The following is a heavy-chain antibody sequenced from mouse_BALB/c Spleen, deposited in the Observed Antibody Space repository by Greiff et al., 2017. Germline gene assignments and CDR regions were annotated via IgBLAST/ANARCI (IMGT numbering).Heavy chain of an antibody. J-gene: IGHJ4*01. Sequence: EVKLMESGGGLVQPGGSLKLSCAASGFPFSSYTMSWVRQTPEKRLAWVAYISNGGGSTYYPDTVKGRFTISRDNAKNTLYLQMSSLKSEDTAMYYCARYYYGSYAMDYWGQGTSVTVSA. CDR2: ISNGGGST. CDR3: ARYYYGSYAMDY. D-gene: IGHD1-1*01. CDR1: GFPFSSYT. V-gene: IGHV5-12-2*01.